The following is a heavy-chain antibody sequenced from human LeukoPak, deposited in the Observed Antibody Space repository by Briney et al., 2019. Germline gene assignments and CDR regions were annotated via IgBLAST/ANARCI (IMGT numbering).Heavy chain of an antibody. J-gene: IGHJ4*02. D-gene: IGHD4-11*01. CDR2: ISAYNGNT. V-gene: IGHV1-18*01. CDR3: ARDLGLQYPRGYFDY. Sequence: ASVKVSCKASGYTFTSYAISWVRQAPGQGLEWMGWISAYNGNTNYAQKLQGRVTMTTDTSTSTAYMELRSLRSDDTAVYYCARDLGLQYPRGYFDYWGQGTLVTVSS. CDR1: GYTFTSYA.